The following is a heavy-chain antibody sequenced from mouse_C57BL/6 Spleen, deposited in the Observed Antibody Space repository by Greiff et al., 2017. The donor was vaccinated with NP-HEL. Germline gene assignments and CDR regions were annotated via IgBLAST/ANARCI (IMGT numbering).Heavy chain of an antibody. CDR1: GYTFTSYW. J-gene: IGHJ1*03. Sequence: QVQLQQPGAELVKPGASVKMSCKASGYTFTSYWITWVKQRPGQGLEWIGDIYPGSGSTNYNEKFKSKATLTVDTSSSTAYMQLSSLTSEDSAVYYWASAPYYGSSSGWYFDVWGTGTTVTVSS. D-gene: IGHD1-1*01. CDR2: IYPGSGST. CDR3: ASAPYYGSSSGWYFDV. V-gene: IGHV1-55*01.